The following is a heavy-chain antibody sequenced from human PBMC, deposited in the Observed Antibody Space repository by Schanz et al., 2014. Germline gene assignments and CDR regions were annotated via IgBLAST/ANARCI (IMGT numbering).Heavy chain of an antibody. J-gene: IGHJ3*02. CDR2: IGTSGGT. CDR3: AKGRFGELSAFDI. V-gene: IGHV3-23*04. Sequence: VQLVESGGGVVQPGRSLRLSCLASGFAFSSYGMNWLRQAPGKGLEWVSTIGTSGGTNYAESVKGRFTISRDNSKNTLYLQMNSLRAEDTAVYYCAKGRFGELSAFDIWGQGTMVTVSS. D-gene: IGHD3-10*01. CDR1: GFAFSSYG.